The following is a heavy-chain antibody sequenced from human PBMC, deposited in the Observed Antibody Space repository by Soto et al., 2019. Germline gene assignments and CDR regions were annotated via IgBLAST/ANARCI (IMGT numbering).Heavy chain of an antibody. CDR3: AGGHVGEYQPRWFDP. J-gene: IGHJ5*02. V-gene: IGHV3-33*01. D-gene: IGHD2-2*01. Sequence: QAQLVESGGGVVQPGRSLRLSCAASGFTFNGYGMHWVRQAPGKGLEWVAVIWYDGRKTYYADSVKGRFTASRDNSKAVLYLQMNDLGVEVTAVYYCAGGHVGEYQPRWFDPWGQGTLVTVSS. CDR1: GFTFNGYG. CDR2: IWYDGRKT.